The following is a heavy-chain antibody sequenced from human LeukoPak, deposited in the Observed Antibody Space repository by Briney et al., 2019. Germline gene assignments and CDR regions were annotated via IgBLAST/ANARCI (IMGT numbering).Heavy chain of an antibody. CDR3: AKAGVQRRDGYKLTQFFDY. Sequence: SGGSLRLSCAASGFTFDDNAMHWVRQAPGKGLEWVSGISWNSGNIGYADSVKGRFTISRDNAKNSLYLQMNSLRAEDTALYYCAKAGVQRRDGYKLTQFFDYWGQGTLVTVSS. J-gene: IGHJ4*02. CDR1: GFTFDDNA. CDR2: ISWNSGNI. V-gene: IGHV3-9*01. D-gene: IGHD5-24*01.